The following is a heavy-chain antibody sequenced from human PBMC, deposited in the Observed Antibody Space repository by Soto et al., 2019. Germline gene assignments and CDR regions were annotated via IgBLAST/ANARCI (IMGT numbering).Heavy chain of an antibody. Sequence: TSETLSLTCAVSGVSIGSHDWWTWVRQPPGKGLEWIGESHQSGNTNYNSSLESRVTISLDKSKNHFSLQLSSVTVADTAVYYCATRDTGRVYWGQGTLVTVPQ. D-gene: IGHD5-18*01. CDR1: GVSIGSHDW. J-gene: IGHJ4*02. V-gene: IGHV4-4*02. CDR2: SHQSGNT. CDR3: ATRDTGRVY.